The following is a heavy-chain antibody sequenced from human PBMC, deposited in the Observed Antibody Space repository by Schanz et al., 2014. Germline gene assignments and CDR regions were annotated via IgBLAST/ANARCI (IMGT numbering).Heavy chain of an antibody. D-gene: IGHD6-19*01. V-gene: IGHV4-59*08. J-gene: IGHJ5*02. CDR2: IYYSGST. CDR3: ARQYSGWSRFDP. Sequence: QVQLQESGPGLVKPSETLSLTCSVSGGSIRTYFWAWIRQPPGKGLEWIGFIYYSGSTNYNPSLKGGVTISVDCPKTRSPRTLTSGTAADTGVYYCARQYSGWSRFDPWGQGIRVTVSS. CDR1: GGSIRTYF.